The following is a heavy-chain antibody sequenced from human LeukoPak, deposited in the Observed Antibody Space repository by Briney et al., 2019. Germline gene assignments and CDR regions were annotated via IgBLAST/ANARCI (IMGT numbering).Heavy chain of an antibody. CDR2: INHSGST. CDR3: ARRGALPVVKGAFDI. D-gene: IGHD3-22*01. Sequence: SETLSLTCAVYGGSFSGYYWSWIRQPPGKGLEWIGEINHSGSTNYNPSLKSRVTISVDTSKNQFSLKLSSVTAADTAVYYCARRGALPVVKGAFDIWGQGTMVTVSS. V-gene: IGHV4-34*01. CDR1: GGSFSGYY. J-gene: IGHJ3*02.